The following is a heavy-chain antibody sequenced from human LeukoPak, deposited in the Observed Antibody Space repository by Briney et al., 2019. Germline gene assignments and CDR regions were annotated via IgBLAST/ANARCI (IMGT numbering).Heavy chain of an antibody. CDR1: GYTLTELS. Sequence: GASVKVSCKVSGYTLTELSMHWVRQAPGKGLEWMGGFDPEDGETIYAQKFQGRVTMTEDTSTDTAYMELSSLRSEDTAVYYCATGGMWSKQQLVRYYFDYWGQGTLVTVSS. V-gene: IGHV1-24*01. J-gene: IGHJ4*02. D-gene: IGHD6-13*01. CDR3: ATGGMWSKQQLVRYYFDY. CDR2: FDPEDGET.